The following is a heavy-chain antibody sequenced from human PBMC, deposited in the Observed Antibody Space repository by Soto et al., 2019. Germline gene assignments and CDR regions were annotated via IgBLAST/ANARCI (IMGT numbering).Heavy chain of an antibody. CDR1: GFTFSTYA. D-gene: IGHD3-10*01. J-gene: IGHJ4*02. Sequence: EVQLLESGGGLVQPGGSLRLSCAASGFTFSTYAMSWVRQAPGEGLEWVSGISVSGANTYYADSVKGRFTISRDNSKNTLYLQMNNLRAEDTGVYYCADGGEWAFNFVYWGQGTQVTVSS. CDR3: ADGGEWAFNFVY. V-gene: IGHV3-23*01. CDR2: ISVSGANT.